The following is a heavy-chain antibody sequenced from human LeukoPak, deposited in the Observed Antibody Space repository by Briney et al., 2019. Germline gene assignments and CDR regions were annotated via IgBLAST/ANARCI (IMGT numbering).Heavy chain of an antibody. J-gene: IGHJ4*02. D-gene: IGHD6-19*01. CDR2: ISAYNGNT. V-gene: IGHV1-18*01. CDR1: GYTFTSYG. CDR3: AREGWYSSGWYPDY. Sequence: VASVKVSCKASGYTFTSYGISWVRQAPGQGREWMGWISAYNGNTNYAQKLQGRVTMTTDTSTSTAYMELRSLRSDDTAVYYCAREGWYSSGWYPDYWGQGTLVTVSS.